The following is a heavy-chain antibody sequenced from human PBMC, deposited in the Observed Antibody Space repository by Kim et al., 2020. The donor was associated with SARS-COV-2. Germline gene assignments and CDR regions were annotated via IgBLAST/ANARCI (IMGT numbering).Heavy chain of an antibody. V-gene: IGHV4-34*01. J-gene: IGHJ6*02. D-gene: IGHD3-9*01. CDR1: GGSFSGYY. CDR3: ARGSPDWLLISRLLGHGMDV. CDR2: INHSGST. Sequence: SETLSLTCAVYGGSFSGYYWSWIRQPPGKGLEWIGEINHSGSTNYNPSLKSRVTISVDTSKNQFSLKLSSVTAADTAVYYCARGSPDWLLISRLLGHGMDVWGQGTTVTVSS.